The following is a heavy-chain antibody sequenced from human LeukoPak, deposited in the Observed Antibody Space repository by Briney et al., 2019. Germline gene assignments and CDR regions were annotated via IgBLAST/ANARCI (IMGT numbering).Heavy chain of an antibody. J-gene: IGHJ4*02. CDR3: ARVDQGFYYYDILTGYKLDY. Sequence: SETLSLTCAVYGGSFSGYYWSWIRQPPGKGLEWIGEINHSGSTNYNPSLKSRVTISVDTSKNQFSLKLSSVTAADTAVYYCARVDQGFYYYDILTGYKLDYWGQGTLVTVSS. V-gene: IGHV4-34*01. D-gene: IGHD3-9*01. CDR2: INHSGST. CDR1: GGSFSGYY.